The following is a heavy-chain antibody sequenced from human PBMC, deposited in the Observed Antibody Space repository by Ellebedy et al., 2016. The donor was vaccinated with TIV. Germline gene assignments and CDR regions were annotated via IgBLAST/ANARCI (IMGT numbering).Heavy chain of an antibody. V-gene: IGHV4-39*07. J-gene: IGHJ4*02. Sequence: MPSETLSLTCTVSGASIGSSSFYWGWIRQPPGKGLEWLGTIYYSGTTYYNPSLKSRVTISLDMSKKQFSLNMTSVTAADTAVYYCASLQLGVYNFDSWGQGTLVTVSS. CDR1: GASIGSSSFY. D-gene: IGHD3-10*01. CDR2: IYYSGTT. CDR3: ASLQLGVYNFDS.